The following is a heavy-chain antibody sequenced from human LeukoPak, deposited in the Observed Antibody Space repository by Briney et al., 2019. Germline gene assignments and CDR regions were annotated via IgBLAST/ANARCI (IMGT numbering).Heavy chain of an antibody. D-gene: IGHD3-22*01. CDR3: ARVLEKYSDRSGYDAFDI. Sequence: ASVKVSCKASGYTFTSYYMHWVRQAPGQGLEWMGIINPSGGSTSYEQKFQGRVSRTRDTSTSTVYMELSSLRSEDTAVYYCARVLEKYSDRSGYDAFDIWGQGTMVTVSS. CDR1: GYTFTSYY. V-gene: IGHV1-46*01. CDR2: INPSGGST. J-gene: IGHJ3*02.